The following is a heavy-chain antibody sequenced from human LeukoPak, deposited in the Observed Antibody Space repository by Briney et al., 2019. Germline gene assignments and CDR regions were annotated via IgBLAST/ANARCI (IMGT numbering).Heavy chain of an antibody. CDR2: IRYDGGNK. D-gene: IGHD2-2*02. CDR3: ARALFSFRRYLGFDY. Sequence: GGSLRLSCAASGFTFSSYGMHWVRQAPGKGLEWVAFIRYDGGNKYYADSVKGRFTISRDNAKNSLYLQMNSLRAEDTAVYYCARALFSFRRYLGFDYWGQGTLVTVSS. J-gene: IGHJ4*02. CDR1: GFTFSSYG. V-gene: IGHV3-30*02.